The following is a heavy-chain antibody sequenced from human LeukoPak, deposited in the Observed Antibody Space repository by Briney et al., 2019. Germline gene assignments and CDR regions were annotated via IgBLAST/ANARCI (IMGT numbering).Heavy chain of an antibody. CDR3: ARGLGDDDAFDI. Sequence: PSETLSLTCAVSGYSISSGYYWGWIRQPPGKGLEWIGSIYHSGSTYYNPSLKSRVTISVDTSKNQFSLKLSSVTAADTAVYYCARGLGDDDAFDIWGQGTMVTVSS. J-gene: IGHJ3*02. D-gene: IGHD3-10*01. V-gene: IGHV4-38-2*01. CDR2: IYHSGST. CDR1: GYSISSGYY.